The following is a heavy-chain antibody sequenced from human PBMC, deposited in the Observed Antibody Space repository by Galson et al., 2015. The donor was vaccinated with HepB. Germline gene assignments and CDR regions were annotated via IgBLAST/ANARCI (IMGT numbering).Heavy chain of an antibody. V-gene: IGHV3-15*01. CDR3: TTGTSDVQLPRYYYYGMDV. Sequence: SLRLSCAASGFTFSNAWMSWVRQAPGKGLEWVGRIKSKTDGGTTDYAAPVKGRFTISRDDSKNTLYLQMNSLKTEDTAVYYCTTGTSDVQLPRYYYYGMDVWGQGTTVTVSS. D-gene: IGHD2-2*01. CDR1: GFTFSNAW. CDR2: IKSKTDGGTT. J-gene: IGHJ6*02.